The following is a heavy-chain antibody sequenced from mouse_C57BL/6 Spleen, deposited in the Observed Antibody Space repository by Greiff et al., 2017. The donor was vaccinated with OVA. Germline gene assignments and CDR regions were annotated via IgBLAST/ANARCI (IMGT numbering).Heavy chain of an antibody. CDR1: GYTFTDPT. V-gene: IGHV1-78*01. J-gene: IGHJ1*03. D-gene: IGHD1-1*01. CDR2: IYPRDGST. CDR3: ARNEGSSYVWYVDD. Sequence: VQLQQSDAEFVKPGASVKISCTASGYTFTDPTIHWMKQRPEQGLEWIGYIYPRDGSTKYNEKFQGTATLTASKSSSTAYMQRNSLTYEDTAVYDCARNEGSSYVWYVDDWGTGTTVTVSS.